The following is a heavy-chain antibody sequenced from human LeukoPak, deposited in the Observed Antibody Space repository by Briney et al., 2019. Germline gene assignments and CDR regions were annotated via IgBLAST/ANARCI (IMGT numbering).Heavy chain of an antibody. CDR3: ARVIYSGWQGELSD. V-gene: IGHV3-74*01. Sequence: PGGSLRLSCAASGFTFSGYLMHWVRQAPGKGLVWVSRINSDGSTTSYADSVMGRFTISRDNAKNTLYLQMNSLRAEDTAVYYCARVIYSGWQGELSDWGQGTLVTVSS. J-gene: IGHJ4*02. CDR2: INSDGSTT. D-gene: IGHD6-19*01. CDR1: GFTFSGYL.